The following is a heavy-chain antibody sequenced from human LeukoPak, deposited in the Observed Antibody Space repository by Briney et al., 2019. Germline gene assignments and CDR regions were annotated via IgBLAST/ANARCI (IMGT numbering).Heavy chain of an antibody. CDR3: AIPPGYCGNDCSFDH. D-gene: IGHD2-21*02. J-gene: IGHJ4*02. V-gene: IGHV5-51*01. CDR1: GYSFSNYW. CDR2: IYPGDYET. Sequence: GESLKISCEGSGYSFSNYWIGWVRQMPGKGLEGMGIIYPGDYETRYSPSFQGLVPISVDKSISTAYLQWSSLKASDTAMYYCAIPPGYCGNDCSFDHCGQGTLVTVSS.